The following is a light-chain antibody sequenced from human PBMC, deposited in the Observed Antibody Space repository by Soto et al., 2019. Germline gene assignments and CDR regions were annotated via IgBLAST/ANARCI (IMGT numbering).Light chain of an antibody. Sequence: DIQMTQSPSTLSASVGDRVTITCRASQSISSWLAWYQQKPEKAPKLLIYDASSLESGVPSRFGGSGSGTEFTLTISSLQTDDLASYYCQQYNSYTYTFGQGTKLEIK. CDR3: QQYNSYTYT. CDR2: DAS. CDR1: QSISSW. V-gene: IGKV1-5*01. J-gene: IGKJ2*01.